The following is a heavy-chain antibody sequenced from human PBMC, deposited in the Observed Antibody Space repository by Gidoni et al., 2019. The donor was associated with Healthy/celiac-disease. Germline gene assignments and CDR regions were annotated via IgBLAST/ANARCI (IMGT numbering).Heavy chain of an antibody. V-gene: IGHV3-30*18. CDR2: FSYDGSNK. D-gene: IGHD3-10*01. Sequence: QVQLVESGGGVVQPGRFLRLSCAASGFTFSSYGMHWVRQAPGKGLEWVAVFSYDGSNKYYADSVKGRFTISRDNSKNTLYLQMNSLRAEDTAVYYCAKGVGSGSYDNYGMDVWGQGTTVTVSS. CDR1: GFTFSSYG. J-gene: IGHJ6*02. CDR3: AKGVGSGSYDNYGMDV.